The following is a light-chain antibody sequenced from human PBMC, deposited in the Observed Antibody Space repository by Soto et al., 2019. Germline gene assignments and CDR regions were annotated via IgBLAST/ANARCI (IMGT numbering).Light chain of an antibody. CDR3: QHDNDWPPVYT. CDR1: QNIGTR. CDR2: DAS. Sequence: EIVMAQSPATLSVSPGEGATLSCRASQNIGTRLVWFQQKPGQAPRVVIYDASTRPNGIPARFSGSGSGTEFTLTICSLRSEDFAVYYCQHDNDWPPVYTFGQGTKVE. V-gene: IGKV3-15*01. J-gene: IGKJ2*01.